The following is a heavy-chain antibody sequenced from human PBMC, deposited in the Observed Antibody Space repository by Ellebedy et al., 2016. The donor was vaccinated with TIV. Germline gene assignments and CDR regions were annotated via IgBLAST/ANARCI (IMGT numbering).Heavy chain of an antibody. V-gene: IGHV3-48*03. D-gene: IGHD3-3*01. CDR2: ISGSASTW. CDR3: ARDFLVPNNLDY. J-gene: IGHJ4*02. Sequence: GESLKISCAASGFTFRSHEMTWVRQAPGKGLEWVSHISGSASTWYYADSVKGRFTISRDNTKNSLYLQMDSLRVEDTALYYCARDFLVPNNLDYWGQGTPVTVSS. CDR1: GFTFRSHE.